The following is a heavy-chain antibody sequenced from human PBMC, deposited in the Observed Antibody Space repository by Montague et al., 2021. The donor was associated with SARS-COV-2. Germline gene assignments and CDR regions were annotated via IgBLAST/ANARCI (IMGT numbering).Heavy chain of an antibody. CDR1: GGSMNDHY. CDR3: ARAVSVRRAVNWFDP. V-gene: IGHV4-59*11. Sequence: SKTLSLTCTVSGGSMNDHYWAWIRQPPGKGLEWLAYIYYSGGINSNASLKSRVSMSVDTSRNQFSLKLTSVTAADTAVYYCARAVSVRRAVNWFDPWGQGTLVTVSS. J-gene: IGHJ5*02. CDR2: IYYSGGI. D-gene: IGHD3-10*01.